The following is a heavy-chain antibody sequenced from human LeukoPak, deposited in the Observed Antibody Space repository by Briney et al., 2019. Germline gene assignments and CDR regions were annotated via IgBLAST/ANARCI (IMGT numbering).Heavy chain of an antibody. CDR2: IRYDGSNK. CDR3: AKDGRWELLGEYYFDY. CDR1: GFTFSSYG. V-gene: IGHV3-30*02. D-gene: IGHD1-26*01. Sequence: AGSLRLSCAASGFTFSSYGMHWVRQAPGKGLEWVAFIRYDGSNKYYADSVKGRFTISRDNSKNTLYLQMNSLRAEDTAVYYCAKDGRWELLGEYYFDYWGQGTLVTVSS. J-gene: IGHJ4*02.